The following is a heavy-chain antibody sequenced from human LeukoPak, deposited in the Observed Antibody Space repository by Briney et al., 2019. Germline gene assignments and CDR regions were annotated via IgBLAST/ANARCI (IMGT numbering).Heavy chain of an antibody. V-gene: IGHV3-30*02. D-gene: IGHD1-1*01. CDR2: IRYDGSNK. J-gene: IGHJ4*02. CDR3: AKDKDPWKSTSISDFEY. Sequence: GGSLRLSCAASGFTFNTYGMHWVRQAPGKGLEWVAFIRYDGSNKYYADSVKGRFTISRDNSKNTLYLQMNSLRAEDTAVYFCAKDKDPWKSTSISDFEYWGQGTLVTVSS. CDR1: GFTFNTYG.